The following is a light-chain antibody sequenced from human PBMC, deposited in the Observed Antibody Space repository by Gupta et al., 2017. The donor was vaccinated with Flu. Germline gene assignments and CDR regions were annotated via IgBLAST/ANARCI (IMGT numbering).Light chain of an antibody. V-gene: IGKV1-5*03. CDR1: ESISTW. J-gene: IGKJ2*01. CDR2: KAS. CDR3: QQLNTYPYN. Sequence: DIQMTQSPSTLSASAGDRVTITCRARESISTWLAWYQQKPGKAPKLLIYKASSLESGVPSRFSGSGSGTEFTLTISSLQPDDFAAYYCQQLNTYPYNFGQGTKMEIK.